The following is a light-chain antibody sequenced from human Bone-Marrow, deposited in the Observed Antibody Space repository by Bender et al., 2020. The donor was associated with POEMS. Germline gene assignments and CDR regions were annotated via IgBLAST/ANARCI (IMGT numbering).Light chain of an antibody. CDR3: CSYAGSRTWV. V-gene: IGLV2-23*01. CDR1: TSDVVTYNV. J-gene: IGLJ3*02. CDR2: EGT. Sequence: QSALTQPASVSGSPGQSITISCTGTTSDVVTYNVVSWYQQHPGKAPKLILYEGTKRPSGVSKRFSGSKSGNTASLTISGLQAEDEADYLCCSYAGSRTWVFGGGTKLTVL.